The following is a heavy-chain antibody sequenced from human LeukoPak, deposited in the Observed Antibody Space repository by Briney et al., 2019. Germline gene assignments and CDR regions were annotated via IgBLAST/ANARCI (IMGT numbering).Heavy chain of an antibody. Sequence: PGGSLRLSCAASGFTFSDYYMSWIRQAPGKGLEWVSYISSSGSTIYYADSVKGRFTISRDNAKNSLYLQMNSLRAEDTAVYYCARDPYRIAVAGRFDYWGQGTLVTVSS. CDR3: ARDPYRIAVAGRFDY. J-gene: IGHJ4*02. CDR1: GFTFSDYY. CDR2: ISSSGSTI. D-gene: IGHD6-19*01. V-gene: IGHV3-11*01.